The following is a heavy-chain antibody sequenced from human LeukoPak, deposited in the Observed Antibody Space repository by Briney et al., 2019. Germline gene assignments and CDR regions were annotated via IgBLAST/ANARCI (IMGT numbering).Heavy chain of an antibody. D-gene: IGHD3-9*01. CDR3: ATVSDILTGASNLGFGY. CDR1: GYTFTSYG. CDR2: ISAYNGNT. V-gene: IGHV1-18*01. J-gene: IGHJ4*02. Sequence: ASVKVSCKASGYTFTSYGISWVRQAPGQGLEWMGWISAYNGNTNYAQKLQGRVTMTEDTSTDTAYMELSSLRSEDTAVYYCATVSDILTGASNLGFGYWGQGTLVTVSS.